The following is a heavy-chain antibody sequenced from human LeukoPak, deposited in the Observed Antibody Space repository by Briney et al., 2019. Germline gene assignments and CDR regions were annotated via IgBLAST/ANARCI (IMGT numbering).Heavy chain of an antibody. CDR2: IYTDGSA. J-gene: IGHJ5*02. CDR1: GFSVSNTY. Sequence: GGSLRLSCAASGFSVSNTYISWVRQAPGKGLEWVSVIYTDGSAYYAESVKGRFTISRDNSKNTLYLQMSSLRAEDTAVYYCARDAYSSGWYRWFDPWGQGTLVTVSS. CDR3: ARDAYSSGWYRWFDP. D-gene: IGHD6-19*01. V-gene: IGHV3-53*01.